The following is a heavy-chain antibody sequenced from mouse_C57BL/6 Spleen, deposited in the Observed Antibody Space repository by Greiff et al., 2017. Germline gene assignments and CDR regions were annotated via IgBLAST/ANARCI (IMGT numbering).Heavy chain of an antibody. CDR3: VRDDDYDGEFAY. D-gene: IGHD2-4*01. Sequence: EVKLMESGGGLVQPKGSLKLSCAASGFTFNTYAMHWVRQAPGKGLEWVARIRSKSSNYATYSADSVKDSVTISRDASQSMLYLQMNNLKTEDTAMYYCVRDDDYDGEFAYWGQGTLVTVSA. J-gene: IGHJ3*01. V-gene: IGHV10-3*01. CDR2: IRSKSSNYAT. CDR1: GFTFNTYA.